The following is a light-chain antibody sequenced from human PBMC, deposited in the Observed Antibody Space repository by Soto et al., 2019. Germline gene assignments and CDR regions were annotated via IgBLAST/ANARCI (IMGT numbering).Light chain of an antibody. V-gene: IGKV3-15*01. Sequence: DIELTQSPSFLSASLGDRATISCRASQGVSNYFAWYQQKPGQAPRLLIFAASTRATGVPARFSGSGSGTEFTLTISSLQSEDFAVYYCQQYGDWPLTFGEGAKLEIK. CDR2: AAS. CDR1: QGVSNY. J-gene: IGKJ5*01. CDR3: QQYGDWPLT.